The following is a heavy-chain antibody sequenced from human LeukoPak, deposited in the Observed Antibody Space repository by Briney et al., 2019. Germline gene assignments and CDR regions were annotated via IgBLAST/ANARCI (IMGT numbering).Heavy chain of an antibody. CDR3: ARGRGYSYGSLPFDY. CDR1: GGSISSYY. D-gene: IGHD5-18*01. J-gene: IGHJ4*02. V-gene: IGHV4-59*01. CDR2: IYYSGST. Sequence: PSETLSLTCTVSGGSISSYYWSRMRQPPGKGLEWIGYIYYSGSTNYNPSLKSRVTISVDTSKNQFSLKLSSVTAADTAVYYCARGRGYSYGSLPFDYWGQGTLVTVSS.